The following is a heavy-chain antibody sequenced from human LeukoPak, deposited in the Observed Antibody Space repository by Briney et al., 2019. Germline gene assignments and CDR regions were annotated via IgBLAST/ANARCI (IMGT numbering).Heavy chain of an antibody. Sequence: GGSLRLSCAASGFTFSSYWMHWVRQAPGKGLVWVSRINSDGSSTSYADSVKGRFTISRDNAKNTLYLQMNSLRAEDTAVYYCARFSGWYQGAFDIWGQGTMVTASS. CDR3: ARFSGWYQGAFDI. J-gene: IGHJ3*02. CDR2: INSDGSST. D-gene: IGHD6-19*01. V-gene: IGHV3-74*01. CDR1: GFTFSSYW.